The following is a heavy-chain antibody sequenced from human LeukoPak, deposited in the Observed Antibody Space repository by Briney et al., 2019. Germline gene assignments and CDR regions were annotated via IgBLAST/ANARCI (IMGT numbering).Heavy chain of an antibody. CDR3: ASDMVAPGLHFEY. CDR2: IIPSGTTT. D-gene: IGHD2-15*01. J-gene: IGHJ4*02. CDR1: GFTFSDFY. V-gene: IGHV3-11*01. Sequence: GGSLRLSCAASGFTFSDFYKTWIRQAPGKGLEWVSYIIPSGTTTYYADSVKGRFTISRDNAKNSLYLQMNSLRAEDTAVYYCASDMVAPGLHFEYWGQGTLVTVSS.